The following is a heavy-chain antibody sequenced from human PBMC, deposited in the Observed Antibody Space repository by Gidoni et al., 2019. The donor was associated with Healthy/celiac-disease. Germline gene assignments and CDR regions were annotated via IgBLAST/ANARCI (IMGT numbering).Heavy chain of an antibody. CDR1: GFTFSRYA. CDR3: AKGGGVTYYYDSPNAFDI. D-gene: IGHD3-22*01. CDR2: ISGSGGST. Sequence: EVQLLESGGGLVQPGGSLRLSCAASGFTFSRYALSWVRQAPGKGLEWVSAISGSGGSTYYADSVKGRFTISRDNSKNTLYLQMNSLRAEDTAVYYCAKGGGVTYYYDSPNAFDIWGQGTMVTVSS. J-gene: IGHJ3*02. V-gene: IGHV3-23*01.